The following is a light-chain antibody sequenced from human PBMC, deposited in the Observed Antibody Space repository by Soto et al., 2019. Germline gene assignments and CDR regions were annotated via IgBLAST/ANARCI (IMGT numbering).Light chain of an antibody. Sequence: EIVMTQSPATLSVSPGERATLSCRASQSVSSTLAWYQQKPGQAPRLLINGASIRATGIPARFSGSGSGTEFTLTISRLQSEDFATYYCQQYYSHPRTFGQGTKV. CDR3: QQYYSHPRT. V-gene: IGKV3-15*01. CDR2: GAS. CDR1: QSVSST. J-gene: IGKJ1*01.